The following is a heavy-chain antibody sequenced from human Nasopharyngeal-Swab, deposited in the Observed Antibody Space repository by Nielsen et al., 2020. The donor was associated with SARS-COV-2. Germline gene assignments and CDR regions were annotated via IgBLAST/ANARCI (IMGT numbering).Heavy chain of an antibody. CDR1: GFTFSDYY. V-gene: IGHV3-11*06. CDR3: AIVGSIFSDNYYYYMDV. Sequence: LKISCAASGFTFSDYYMSWIRQAPGKRLEWVSYTRSSSSYTNYADSVKGRFTISRHNAKTSLYLQMNSLRAEDTAVYYCAIVGSIFSDNYYYYMDVWGKGTTVTVSS. CDR2: TRSSSSYT. J-gene: IGHJ6*03. D-gene: IGHD2-15*01.